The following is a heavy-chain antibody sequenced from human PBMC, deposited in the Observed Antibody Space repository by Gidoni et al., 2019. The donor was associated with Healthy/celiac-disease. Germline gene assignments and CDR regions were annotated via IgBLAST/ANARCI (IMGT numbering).Heavy chain of an antibody. V-gene: IGHV1-3*05. Sequence: QVQLVQSGAEEKKPGASVKVSCKASGYTFTSYAMHWVRQAPGQRLEWMGWINAGNGNTKYSQKFQGRVTITRDTSASTAYMELSSLRSEDTAVYYCARGFGSSWYLLNWGQGTLVTVSS. CDR2: INAGNGNT. CDR1: GYTFTSYA. D-gene: IGHD6-13*01. CDR3: ARGFGSSWYLLN. J-gene: IGHJ4*02.